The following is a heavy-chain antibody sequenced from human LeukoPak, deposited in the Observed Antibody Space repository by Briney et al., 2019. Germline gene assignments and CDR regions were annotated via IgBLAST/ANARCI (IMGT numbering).Heavy chain of an antibody. CDR2: ISYDGSNK. D-gene: IGHD2-15*01. J-gene: IGHJ3*02. Sequence: PGGSLRLSCAASGFTSSSYAMHWVRQAPGKGLEWVAVISYDGSNKYYADSVKGRFTISRDNSKNTLYLQMNSLRAEDTAVYYCARGEDVADAFDIWGQGTMVTVSS. CDR1: GFTSSSYA. V-gene: IGHV3-30-3*01. CDR3: ARGEDVADAFDI.